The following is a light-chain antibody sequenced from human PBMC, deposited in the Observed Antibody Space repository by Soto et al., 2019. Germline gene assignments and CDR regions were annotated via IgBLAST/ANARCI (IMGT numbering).Light chain of an antibody. J-gene: IGKJ2*01. Sequence: DVVMTQSQLSLPVTLVQPASISCRSSQSLAYTDGNTYLNWFQQRPGPSPRRLLYKVSTRDSGVSDRSCGSCSGSYGTQKVSRVYAENVGVYYWVQGAYWPPYSFSQGTKLEIK. V-gene: IGKV2-30*01. CDR1: QSLAYTDGNTY. CDR3: VQGAYWPPYS. CDR2: KVS.